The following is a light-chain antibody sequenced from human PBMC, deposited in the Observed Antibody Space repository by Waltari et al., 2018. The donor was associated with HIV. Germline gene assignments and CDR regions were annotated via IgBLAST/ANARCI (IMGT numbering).Light chain of an antibody. CDR2: KTS. CDR3: QESLTFT. Sequence: DIQVPQPPSTLSASAGDSVTITCRASQSLCIWLAWYQQKPGKAPTLLIYKTSTLEIGVPSRFSGSRSGTEFTLTINSLEPDDFATYYCQESLTFTFGPGTKVDL. J-gene: IGKJ3*01. V-gene: IGKV1-5*03. CDR1: QSLCIW.